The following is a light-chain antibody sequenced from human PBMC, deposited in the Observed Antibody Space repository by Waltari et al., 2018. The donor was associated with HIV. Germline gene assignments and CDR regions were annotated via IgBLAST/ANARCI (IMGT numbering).Light chain of an antibody. CDR1: TNDIAAYNY. Sequence: QSALTQPRSVSGSPGQSVTISCTGTTNDIAAYNYVSWYQQHPGKVPKLMIYDIDKRPSGVPDRFSGSKSGNAAALTISGLQAEDEADYYCCSYADSYSFVFGTGTKVTVL. CDR2: DID. CDR3: CSYADSYSFV. J-gene: IGLJ1*01. V-gene: IGLV2-11*01.